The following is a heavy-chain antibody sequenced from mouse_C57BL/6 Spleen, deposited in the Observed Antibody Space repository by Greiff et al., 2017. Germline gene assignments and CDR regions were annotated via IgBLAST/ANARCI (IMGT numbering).Heavy chain of an antibody. CDR2: FYPGSGSI. V-gene: IGHV1-62-2*01. CDR3: ARHEEGPHYDYTYAMDY. D-gene: IGHD2-4*01. Sequence: QVQLQQSGAELVKPGASVKLSCKASGYTFTEYTIHWVKQRSGQGLEWIGWFYPGSGSIKYNEKFKDKATLTADKSSSTVYMELSRLTSEDSAVYFCARHEEGPHYDYTYAMDYWGQGTSVTVSS. CDR1: GYTFTEYT. J-gene: IGHJ4*01.